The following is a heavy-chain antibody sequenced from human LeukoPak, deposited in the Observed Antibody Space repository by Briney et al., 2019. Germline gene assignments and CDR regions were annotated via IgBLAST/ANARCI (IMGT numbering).Heavy chain of an antibody. CDR2: MYYSGST. V-gene: IGHV4-39*07. D-gene: IGHD6-13*01. CDR3: ARGIAAAGREVDY. Sequence: SETLSLTCTVSGGSISSSSYYWGWIRQPPGKGLGWIGSMYYSGSTYYNPSLKSRVIVSVDTSKNQFSLKLSSMTAADTAVYYCARGIAAAGREVDYWGQGTLVTVSS. J-gene: IGHJ4*02. CDR1: GGSISSSSYY.